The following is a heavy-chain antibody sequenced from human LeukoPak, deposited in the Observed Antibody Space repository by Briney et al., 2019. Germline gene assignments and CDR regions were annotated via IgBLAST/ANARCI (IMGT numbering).Heavy chain of an antibody. V-gene: IGHV1-69*13. J-gene: IGHJ4*02. CDR1: GGTFSSYA. Sequence: ASVKVSCKASGGTFSSYAINWVRQAPGQGLEWMGGIIPIFGTANYAQKFQGRVTITADESTSSAYMELSSLRSEDTAVYVCARAAGYSGYESDYWGQGTLVTVSS. CDR2: IIPIFGTA. D-gene: IGHD5-12*01. CDR3: ARAAGYSGYESDY.